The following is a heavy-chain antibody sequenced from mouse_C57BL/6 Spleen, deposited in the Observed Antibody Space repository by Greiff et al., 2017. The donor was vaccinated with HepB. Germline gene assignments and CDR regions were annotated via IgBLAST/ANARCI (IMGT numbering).Heavy chain of an antibody. CDR3: ASNYNGSSYWYFDV. D-gene: IGHD1-1*01. CDR1: GYTFPSYW. V-gene: IGHV1-7*01. Sequence: QVQLQQSGAELAKPGASVKLSCKASGYTFPSYWMHWVKQRPGPGLEWIGYINPSSGYTKYNQKFKDKATLTADKSSSTAYMQLSSLTYEDSADYYCASNYNGSSYWYFDVWGTGTTVTVSS. J-gene: IGHJ1*03. CDR2: INPSSGYT.